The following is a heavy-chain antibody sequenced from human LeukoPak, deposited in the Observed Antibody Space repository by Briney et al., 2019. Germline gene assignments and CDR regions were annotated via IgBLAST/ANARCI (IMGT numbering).Heavy chain of an antibody. CDR2: IYYSGST. D-gene: IGHD2-15*01. V-gene: IGHV4-61*01. J-gene: IGHJ4*02. Sequence: SETPSLTCTVSGGSVSSGSYYWSWVRQPPGKGLEWIGYIYYSGSTNYNPSLKSRVTISVDTSKNQFSLKLSSVTAADTAVYYCARDDCSGGSCDFDYWGQGTLVTVSS. CDR1: GGSVSSGSYY. CDR3: ARDDCSGGSCDFDY.